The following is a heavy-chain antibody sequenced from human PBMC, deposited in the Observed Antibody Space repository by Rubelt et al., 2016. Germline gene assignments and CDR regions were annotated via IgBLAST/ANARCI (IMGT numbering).Heavy chain of an antibody. CDR3: ARYSGYDFREYYFDY. CDR2: INHSGST. V-gene: IGHV4-34*01. J-gene: IGHJ4*02. D-gene: IGHD5-12*01. CDR1: GGSISSYY. Sequence: GPGLVKPSETLSLTCTVSGGSISSYYWSWIRQPPGKGLEWIGEINHSGSTNYNPSLKSRVTISVDTSKNQFSLKPSSVTAADTAVYYCARYSGYDFREYYFDYWGQGTLVTVSS.